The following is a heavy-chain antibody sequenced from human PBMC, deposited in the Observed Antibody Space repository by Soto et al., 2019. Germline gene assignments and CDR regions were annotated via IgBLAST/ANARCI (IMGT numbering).Heavy chain of an antibody. CDR1: GGNISSGGYS. D-gene: IGHD3-22*01. Sequence: PSETLSLTCAVSGGNISSGGYSWSWIRQPPGKGLEWIGYIYHSGSTYYNPSLKSRVTISVDRSKNQFSLKLSSVTAADTAVYYCARGPPNSIWGQGTLVTVSS. J-gene: IGHJ4*02. CDR2: IYHSGST. V-gene: IGHV4-30-2*01. CDR3: ARGPPNSI.